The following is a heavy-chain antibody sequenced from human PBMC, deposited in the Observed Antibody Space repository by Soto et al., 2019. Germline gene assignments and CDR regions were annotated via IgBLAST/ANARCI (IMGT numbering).Heavy chain of an antibody. Sequence: PGGSLRLSCAASGFTFSSYGMHWVRQAPGKGLEWVAVISYDGSNKYYADSVKGRFTISRDNSKNTLYLQMNSLRAEDTAVYYCAKDRNPIAARKLFDYWGQGTLVTVSS. D-gene: IGHD6-6*01. V-gene: IGHV3-30*18. J-gene: IGHJ4*02. CDR1: GFTFSSYG. CDR3: AKDRNPIAARKLFDY. CDR2: ISYDGSNK.